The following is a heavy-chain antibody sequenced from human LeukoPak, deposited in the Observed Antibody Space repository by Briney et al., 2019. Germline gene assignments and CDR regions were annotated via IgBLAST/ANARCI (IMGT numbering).Heavy chain of an antibody. CDR3: ARLRYDSSGYYYDP. CDR1: GVTFRSHW. CDR2: INGDGDST. J-gene: IGHJ5*02. V-gene: IGHV3-74*01. Sequence: GGSLRLSCEASGVTFRSHWMHWVRQAPGKGLVWVSRINGDGDSTLYADSVKGRFTISRDNTKNTLYLQMNSLRAEETAVYYCARLRYDSSGYYYDPWGQGTLVTVSS. D-gene: IGHD3-22*01.